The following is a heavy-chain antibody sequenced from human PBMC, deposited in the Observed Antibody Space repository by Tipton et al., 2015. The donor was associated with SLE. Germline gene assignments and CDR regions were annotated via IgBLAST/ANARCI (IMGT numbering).Heavy chain of an antibody. D-gene: IGHD3-10*01. CDR3: ARDRGGYYFDY. V-gene: IGHV4-59*02. CDR2: VYYGGST. Sequence: TLSLTCTVSGDSVRGSYWSWIRQPPGMGLEWIGFVYYGGSTNMGTTNYNPSLKSRVTISLDTSKNQFSLKLTSVTASDTAVYLCARDRGGYYFDYWGQGTLVTVSS. J-gene: IGHJ4*02. CDR1: GDSVRGSY.